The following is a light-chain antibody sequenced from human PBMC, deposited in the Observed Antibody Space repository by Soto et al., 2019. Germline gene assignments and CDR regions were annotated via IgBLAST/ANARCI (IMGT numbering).Light chain of an antibody. J-gene: IGKJ1*01. CDR2: GAS. CDR3: QQYNNWPRM. V-gene: IGKV3-15*01. CDR1: QSVSSN. Sequence: EIVMTQSPATLSVSPGERATLSCRASQSVSSNLAWYQQKPGQAPRLLIYGASTRATGIAARFSGSGSGTEFTLTISSLQSEDFAVYYCQQYNNWPRMFGQGTKVEIK.